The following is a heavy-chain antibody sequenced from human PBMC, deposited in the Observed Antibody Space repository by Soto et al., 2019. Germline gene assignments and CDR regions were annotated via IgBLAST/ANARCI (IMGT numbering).Heavy chain of an antibody. CDR3: ARGEQLWLDFLDY. D-gene: IGHD6-6*01. CDR2: ISAYGNT. CDR1: GYTFASYG. Sequence: QVQLVQSGAEVKKPGASVKVSCKASGYTFASYGISWVRQAPGQGLEWMGWISAYGNTNFAQKLQGRVTMTTDTSTSTAYMELRSLRSDATAVYYCARGEQLWLDFLDYWGQGTLVTVSS. V-gene: IGHV1-18*01. J-gene: IGHJ4*02.